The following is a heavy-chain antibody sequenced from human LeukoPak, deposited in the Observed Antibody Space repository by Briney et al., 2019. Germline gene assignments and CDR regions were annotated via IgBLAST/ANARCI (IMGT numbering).Heavy chain of an antibody. D-gene: IGHD2-2*01. CDR1: GYTFTSYG. J-gene: IGHJ3*02. V-gene: IGHV1-18*01. CDR2: ISAYSGNT. CDR3: ARDWGYCSSTSCAPPFDI. Sequence: ASVKVSCKASGYTFTSYGISWVRQAPGQGLEWMGWISAYSGNTNYAQKLQGRVTMTTDTSTSTAYMELRSLRSDDTAVYYCARDWGYCSSTSCAPPFDIWGQGTMVTVSS.